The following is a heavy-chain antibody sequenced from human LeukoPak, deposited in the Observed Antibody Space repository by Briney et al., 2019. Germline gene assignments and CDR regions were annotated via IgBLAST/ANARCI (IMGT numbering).Heavy chain of an antibody. Sequence: GGSLRLSCAASGFTFSSYGMSWVRQAPGKGLEWVSSISSLNNHIYYADSVRGRFTISRDNSKNTLYLQMNSLRAEDTAVYYCARGSGPMIWGQGTLVTVSS. D-gene: IGHD1-26*01. CDR3: ARGSGPMI. CDR1: GFTFSSYG. J-gene: IGHJ4*02. CDR2: ISSLNNHI. V-gene: IGHV3-21*01.